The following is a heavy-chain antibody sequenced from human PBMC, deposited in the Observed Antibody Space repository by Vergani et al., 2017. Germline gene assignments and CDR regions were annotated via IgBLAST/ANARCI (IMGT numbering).Heavy chain of an antibody. CDR1: FDSIRNLY. J-gene: IGHJ5*02. CDR3: ASDTHSGQRADR. CDR2: IHYSEKT. V-gene: IGHV4-59*11. D-gene: IGHD6-19*01. Sequence: QVQLQESGPGLVKSSETLSLTCSVSFDSIRNLYCNWIRQPPGKGLEWIGSIHYSEKTNYNPSLKTRVTISVDTSKNQFPLTLTSVTAADTAVYYCASDTHSGQRADRWGQGILVTVTS.